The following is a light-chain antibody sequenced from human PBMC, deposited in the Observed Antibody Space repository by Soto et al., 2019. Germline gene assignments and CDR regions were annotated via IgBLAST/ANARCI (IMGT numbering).Light chain of an antibody. CDR1: QSIRYY. CDR3: HHHNSYSQT. Sequence: DIPLTQSPPTLSASVGDRVTITCRASQSIRYYLAWYQQMPGKAPKLLIYGASSLQSGVPSRFSGSGSGTEFTLTISSLQPDDFATYFCHHHNSYSQTFGQGTKVEI. V-gene: IGKV1-5*01. J-gene: IGKJ1*01. CDR2: GAS.